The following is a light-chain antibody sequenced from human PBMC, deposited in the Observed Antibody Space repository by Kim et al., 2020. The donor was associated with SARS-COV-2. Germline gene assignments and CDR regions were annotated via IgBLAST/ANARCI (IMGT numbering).Light chain of an antibody. Sequence: ALGQAVRFTCQGDSLRRYYASWYQKKPGQAPVLVIYGKHNRPSGVPDRFSGSSSGNTASLTITGAQAEDEADYYCNSRDSSGNHWVFGGGTQLTVL. CDR1: SLRRYY. CDR2: GKH. CDR3: NSRDSSGNHWV. J-gene: IGLJ3*02. V-gene: IGLV3-19*01.